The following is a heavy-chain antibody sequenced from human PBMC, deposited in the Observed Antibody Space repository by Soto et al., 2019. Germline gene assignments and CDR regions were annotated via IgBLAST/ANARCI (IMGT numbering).Heavy chain of an antibody. J-gene: IGHJ5*02. CDR2: IYHSGST. CDR1: GGSISSGGYS. CDR3: ARYYFDFGGYSNWFDP. Sequence: PSETLSLTCAVSGGSISSGGYSWSWIRQPPGKGLEWIGYIYHSGSTYYNPSLKSRVTISVDRSKNQFSLKLSSVTAADTAVYYCARYYFDFGGYSNWFDPWGRGTLVTVSS. D-gene: IGHD3-22*01. V-gene: IGHV4-30-2*01.